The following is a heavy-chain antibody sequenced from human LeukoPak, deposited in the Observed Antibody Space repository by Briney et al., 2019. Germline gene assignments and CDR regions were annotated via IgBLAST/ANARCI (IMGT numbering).Heavy chain of an antibody. J-gene: IGHJ3*01. D-gene: IGHD3-22*01. Sequence: PGGSLRLSCTASGFTFSTFWMYWVRQAPGEGPVWVSRINSDGSSTGYADSVRGRFTISINNAKNMLYLQMNGLRAEDTAVYYCARDLIRWGQGTMVTVSS. CDR1: GFTFSTFW. CDR2: INSDGSST. CDR3: ARDLIR. V-gene: IGHV3-74*01.